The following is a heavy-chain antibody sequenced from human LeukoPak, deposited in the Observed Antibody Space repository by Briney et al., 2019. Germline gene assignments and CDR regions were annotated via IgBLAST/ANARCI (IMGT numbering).Heavy chain of an antibody. V-gene: IGHV4-61*01. CDR1: DGSVSSGSYY. D-gene: IGHD1-14*01. CDR2: IYNTGYT. Sequence: SETLSLTCSVSDGSVSSGSYYWSWVRQPPGKGLEWIGCIYNTGYTNYNPSLKSRLTISVDTSKNPFSLSLITVTHTDTVTYYCARGGKPEFFYGLDGWGQGTTV. CDR3: ARGGKPEFFYGLDG. J-gene: IGHJ6*02.